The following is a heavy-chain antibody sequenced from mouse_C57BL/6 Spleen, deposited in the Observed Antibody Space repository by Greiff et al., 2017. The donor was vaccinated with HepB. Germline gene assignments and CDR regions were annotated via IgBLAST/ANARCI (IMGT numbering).Heavy chain of an antibody. V-gene: IGHV1-22*01. CDR1: GYTFTDYN. D-gene: IGHD1-1*02. J-gene: IGHJ2*01. CDR3: ARSRYGHFDY. CDR2: INPNNGGT. Sequence: EVQLQESGPELVKPGASVKMSCKASGYTFTDYNMHWVKQSHGKSLEWIGYINPNNGGTSYNQKFKGKATLTVNKSSSTAYMELRSLTSEDSAVYYCARSRYGHFDYWGQGTTLTVSS.